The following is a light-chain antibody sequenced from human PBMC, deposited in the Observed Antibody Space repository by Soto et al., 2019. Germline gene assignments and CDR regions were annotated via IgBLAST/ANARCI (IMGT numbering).Light chain of an antibody. CDR1: SSKIGSNT. V-gene: IGLV1-44*01. Sequence: QSVLTQPPSASGTPGQRVTISCSGSSSKIGSNTVNWYQQLPGTAPKLLIYSNNQRPSGVPDRFSGSKSGTSASLAISGLQSEDEADYYCAAWDDSLNGYVFGTGTKATVL. J-gene: IGLJ1*01. CDR2: SNN. CDR3: AAWDDSLNGYV.